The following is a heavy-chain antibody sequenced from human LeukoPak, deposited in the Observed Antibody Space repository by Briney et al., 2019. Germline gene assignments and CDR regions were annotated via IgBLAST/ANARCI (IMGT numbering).Heavy chain of an antibody. CDR1: GGSISSYY. J-gene: IGHJ4*02. CDR2: IYYSGST. CDR3: AGRIVGAAHFDY. Sequence: PSETLSLTCTVSGGSISSYYWSWIRQPPGKGLEWIGYIYYSGSTNYNPSLKSRVTISVDTSKNQFSLKLSSVTAADTAVYYCAGRIVGAAHFDYWGQGTLVTVSS. V-gene: IGHV4-59*01. D-gene: IGHD1-26*01.